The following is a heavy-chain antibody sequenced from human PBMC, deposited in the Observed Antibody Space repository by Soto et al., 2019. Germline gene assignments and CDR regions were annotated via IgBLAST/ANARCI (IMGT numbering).Heavy chain of an antibody. J-gene: IGHJ3*02. Sequence: GGSLRLSCAASGFTFSSYWMHWVRQAPGKGLVWVSRINSDGSSTSYADSVKGRFTISRDNAKNTLYLQMNSLRAEDTAVYYCARVKYYYDSSGYYALDIWGQGTMVTVSS. V-gene: IGHV3-74*01. CDR2: INSDGSST. CDR3: ARVKYYYDSSGYYALDI. CDR1: GFTFSSYW. D-gene: IGHD3-22*01.